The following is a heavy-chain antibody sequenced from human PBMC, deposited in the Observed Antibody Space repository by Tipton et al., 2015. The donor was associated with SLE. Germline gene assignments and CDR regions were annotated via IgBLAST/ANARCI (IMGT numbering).Heavy chain of an antibody. J-gene: IGHJ4*02. D-gene: IGHD6-13*01. Sequence: SLRLSCAASGFTFSSYAMSWVRQAPGKGLEWVSAISGSGGSTYYADSVKGRFTISRDNSKNTLYLQMNSLRAEDTAVYYCANSRPIAAAADRPRPGYWGQGTLVTVSS. V-gene: IGHV3-23*01. CDR2: ISGSGGST. CDR3: ANSRPIAAAADRPRPGY. CDR1: GFTFSSYA.